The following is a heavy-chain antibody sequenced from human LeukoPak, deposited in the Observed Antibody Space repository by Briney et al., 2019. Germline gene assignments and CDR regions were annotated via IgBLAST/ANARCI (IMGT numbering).Heavy chain of an antibody. Sequence: GGSLRLSCAASGFTFSSYGMHWVRQAPGKGLEWVAFIRYDGSNKYHADSVKGRFTISRDNSKNTLYLQMNSLRAEDTAVYYCAKDLRAKAIAAAGTSFDPWGQGTLVTVSS. V-gene: IGHV3-30*02. CDR2: IRYDGSNK. D-gene: IGHD6-13*01. CDR3: AKDLRAKAIAAAGTSFDP. CDR1: GFTFSSYG. J-gene: IGHJ5*02.